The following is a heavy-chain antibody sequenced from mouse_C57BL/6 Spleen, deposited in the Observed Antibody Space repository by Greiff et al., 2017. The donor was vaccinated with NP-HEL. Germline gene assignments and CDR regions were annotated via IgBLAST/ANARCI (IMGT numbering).Heavy chain of an antibody. J-gene: IGHJ3*01. CDR3: ARPRNGGFAY. CDR1: GFTFSDYG. V-gene: IGHV5-17*01. Sequence: EVKVEESGGGLVKPGGSLKLSCAASGFTFSDYGMHWVRQAPEKGLEWVAYISSGSSTIYYADTVKGRFTISRDNAKNTLFLQMTSLRSEDTAMYYCARPRNGGFAYWGQGTLVTVSA. D-gene: IGHD2-1*01. CDR2: ISSGSSTI.